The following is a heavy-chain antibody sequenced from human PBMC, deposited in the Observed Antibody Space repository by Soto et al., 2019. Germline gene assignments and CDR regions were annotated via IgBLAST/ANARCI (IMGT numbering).Heavy chain of an antibody. CDR3: ARLGNTAMSRRPYYYYGMDV. V-gene: IGHV4-34*01. CDR1: GGSFSGYY. D-gene: IGHD5-18*01. Sequence: SETLSLTCAVYGGSFSGYYWSWIRQPPGKGLEWIGEINHSGSTDYNPSLKSRVTISVDTSKNQFSLKLSSVTAADTAVYYCARLGNTAMSRRPYYYYGMDVWGQGTTVTVSS. J-gene: IGHJ6*02. CDR2: INHSGST.